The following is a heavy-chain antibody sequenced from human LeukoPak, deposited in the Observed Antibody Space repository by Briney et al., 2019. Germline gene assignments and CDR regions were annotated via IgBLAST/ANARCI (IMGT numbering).Heavy chain of an antibody. CDR1: GYTFTGYY. CDR3: ARVGLRISDSSGCPY. Sequence: ASVKVSCKASGYTFTGYYMHWVRQAPGQGLEWMGWINPNSGGTNYAQKFQGRVTMTRDTSISTAYMELSRLRSDDTAVYYCARVGLRISDSSGCPYWGQGTLVTVSS. D-gene: IGHD3-22*01. CDR2: INPNSGGT. J-gene: IGHJ4*02. V-gene: IGHV1-2*02.